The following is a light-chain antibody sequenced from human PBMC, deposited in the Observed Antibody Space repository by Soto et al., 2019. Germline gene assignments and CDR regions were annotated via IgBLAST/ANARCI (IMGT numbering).Light chain of an antibody. CDR1: VLAKKY. J-gene: IGLJ2*01. CDR2: KDS. Sequence: SYELTQPSSVSVSPGQTARITCSGDVLAKKYARGFQQKPGQAPVLVIYKDSERPSGIPERFSCSSSGTTVTLTISGAQVEDEADYSCYSAADNKGVFGGGTKLTVL. CDR3: YSAADNKGV. V-gene: IGLV3-27*01.